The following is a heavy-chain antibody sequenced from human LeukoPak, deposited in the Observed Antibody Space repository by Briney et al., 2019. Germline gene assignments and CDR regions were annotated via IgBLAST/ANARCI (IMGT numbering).Heavy chain of an antibody. J-gene: IGHJ6*02. Sequence: GGSLRLSCTASGFTFSGSAMHWVRQASGKGLEWVGRIRSKANSYAATYAASVKGRFTISRDDSENTAYLQMNSLKTEDTAVYYCIRRSDYRGYYYYSMDVWGQGTTVTVSS. CDR3: IRRSDYRGYYYYSMDV. V-gene: IGHV3-73*01. D-gene: IGHD4-17*01. CDR2: IRSKANSYAA. CDR1: GFTFSGSA.